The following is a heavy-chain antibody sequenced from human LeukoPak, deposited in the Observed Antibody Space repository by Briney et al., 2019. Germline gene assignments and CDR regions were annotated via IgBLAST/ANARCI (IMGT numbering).Heavy chain of an antibody. D-gene: IGHD6-13*01. CDR3: ARDLIAAAGIVTWFDP. J-gene: IGHJ5*02. CDR1: GYTFTSYY. Sequence: ASVKVSCKASGYTFTSYYMHWVRQAPGQGLEWMGIINPSGGSTSYAQKFQGRVTMTRDTSTSTVYMELSSLRSEDTAVYYCARDLIAAAGIVTWFDPWGQGTLVTVSS. CDR2: INPSGGST. V-gene: IGHV1-46*01.